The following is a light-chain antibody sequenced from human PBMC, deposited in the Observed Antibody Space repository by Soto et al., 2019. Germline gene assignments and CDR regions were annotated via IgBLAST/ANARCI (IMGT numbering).Light chain of an antibody. CDR3: MQATQFPYT. CDR1: QSLVHNNGNTY. Sequence: IVMPQTPLASPVTLGQPASISCRSSQSLVHNNGNTYLSWLHQRPGQPPRLLIHEISNRFSGVPARFSGSGAGADFTLRISRVAAEDVGVYYCMQATQFPYTFGQGTKLEI. V-gene: IGKV2-24*01. CDR2: EIS. J-gene: IGKJ2*01.